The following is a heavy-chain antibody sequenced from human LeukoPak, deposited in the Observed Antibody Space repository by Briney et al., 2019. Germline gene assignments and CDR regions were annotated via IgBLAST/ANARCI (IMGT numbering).Heavy chain of an antibody. J-gene: IGHJ6*03. CDR1: GYTFTGYY. D-gene: IGHD6-19*01. V-gene: IGHV1-2*02. CDR3: AREYSSGWNYYMDV. Sequence: GASVKVSCKASGYTFTGYYIHWVRQAPGQGLEWMGWINPNSGDTNYAQKFQGRVTMTRDTSITTAYMELSRLRSDDTAVYYCAREYSSGWNYYMDVWGKGTTVTVSS. CDR2: INPNSGDT.